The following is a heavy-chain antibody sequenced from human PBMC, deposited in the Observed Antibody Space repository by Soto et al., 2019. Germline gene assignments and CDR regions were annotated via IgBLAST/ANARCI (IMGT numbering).Heavy chain of an antibody. CDR3: ASDPYYYAAAY. V-gene: IGHV3-11*01. CDR1: GFTFSVYY. D-gene: IGHD3-10*01. J-gene: IGHJ4*02. Sequence: QVQLVESGGGLVKPGGSLRLSCAASGFTFSVYYMTWIRQAPGKGLEWVSKISASGTTTHYADSVKGRFTVSRDNAKNSVYLQMDSLRVEATAVYSCASDPYYYAAAYWGQGTLLTVSS. CDR2: ISASGTTT.